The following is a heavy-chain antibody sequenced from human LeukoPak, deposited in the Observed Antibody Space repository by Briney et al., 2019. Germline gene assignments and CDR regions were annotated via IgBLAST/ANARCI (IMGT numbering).Heavy chain of an antibody. CDR3: ARVRRLYDSSGYYSH. J-gene: IGHJ4*02. D-gene: IGHD3-22*01. CDR1: GGTFSSYA. Sequence: SVKVSCKASGGTFSSYAISWVRQAPGQGLEWMGGIIPIFGTANYAQKFQGRVTITTDESTSTAYMELSSLRSEDTAVYYCARVRRLYDSSGYYSHWGQGTLVTVSS. V-gene: IGHV1-69*05. CDR2: IIPIFGTA.